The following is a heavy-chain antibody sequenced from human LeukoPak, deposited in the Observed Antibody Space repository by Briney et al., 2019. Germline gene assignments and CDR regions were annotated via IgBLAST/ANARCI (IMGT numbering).Heavy chain of an antibody. V-gene: IGHV4-39*07. CDR1: GGSISSSSYY. J-gene: IGHJ4*02. D-gene: IGHD6-19*01. CDR2: IYYSGST. Sequence: PSETLSLTCTVSGGSISSSSYYWGWIRQPPGKGLEWIGSIYYSGSTYYNSALKSRVTISVDTSKNQFSLKLSSVTAADTAVYYCARDQSGSGWSFSGYYFDYWGQGTLVTVSS. CDR3: ARDQSGSGWSFSGYYFDY.